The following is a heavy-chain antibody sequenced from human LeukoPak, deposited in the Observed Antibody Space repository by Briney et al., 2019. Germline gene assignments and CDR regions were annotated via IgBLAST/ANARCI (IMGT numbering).Heavy chain of an antibody. V-gene: IGHV4-34*01. CDR3: ARDFAFDI. CDR2: INHSGST. J-gene: IGHJ3*02. Sequence: SETLSLTCAVYGGSFSGYYWSWIRQPPGKGLEWIGEINHSGSTNYNPSLRSRVTISVDTSKNQFSLKLSSVTAADTAVYYCARDFAFDIWGQGTMVTVSS. CDR1: GGSFSGYY.